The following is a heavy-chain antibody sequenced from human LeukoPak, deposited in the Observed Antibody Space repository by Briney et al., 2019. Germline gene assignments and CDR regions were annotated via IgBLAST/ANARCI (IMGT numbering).Heavy chain of an antibody. D-gene: IGHD6-13*01. CDR2: IYSGGST. CDR3: ARGKVTIAAAGAYYYYGMDV. V-gene: IGHV3-53*04. CDR1: GFTVSSNH. Sequence: GGSLRLSCAASGFTVSSNHMSWVRQAPGKGLEWVSVIYSGGSTYYADSVKGRFTISRHNSKNTLYLQMNSLRAEDTAVYYCARGKVTIAAAGAYYYYGMDVWGQGTTVTVSS. J-gene: IGHJ6*02.